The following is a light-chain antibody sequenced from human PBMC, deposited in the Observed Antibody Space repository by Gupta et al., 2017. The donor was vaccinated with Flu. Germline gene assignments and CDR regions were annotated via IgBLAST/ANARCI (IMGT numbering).Light chain of an antibody. CDR2: AAS. J-gene: IGKJ1*01. CDR1: QRINTY. CDR3: QQSDSNPRT. Sequence: PSSLSASVGDRVTITCRASQRINTYSNWYQQKPGKAPKLLIFAASGLQSGVPSRISGSGSGTDFTLTISRLQPEDFAAYYCQQSDSNPRTFGEGTKVDIK. V-gene: IGKV1-39*01.